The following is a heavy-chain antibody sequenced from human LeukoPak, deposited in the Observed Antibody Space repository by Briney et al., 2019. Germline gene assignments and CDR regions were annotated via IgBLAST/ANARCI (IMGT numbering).Heavy chain of an antibody. J-gene: IGHJ5*02. D-gene: IGHD3-22*01. CDR1: GYTFTSYG. V-gene: IGHV1-18*01. Sequence: ASVKVSCKASGYTFTSYGISWVRQAPGQGLEWMGWISAYNGNANYAQKLQGRVTMTTDTSTSTVYVELRSLRSDDTAVYYCARVYYYDSSGHNWFDPWGQGTLVTVSS. CDR3: ARVYYYDSSGHNWFDP. CDR2: ISAYNGNA.